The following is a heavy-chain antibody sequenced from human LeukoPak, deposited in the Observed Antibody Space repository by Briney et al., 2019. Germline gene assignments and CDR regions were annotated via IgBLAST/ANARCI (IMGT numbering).Heavy chain of an antibody. V-gene: IGHV6-1*01. D-gene: IGHD2-2*01. J-gene: IGHJ5*02. CDR3: ARRLTQYDCFDP. Sequence: SQTLSHSCAISGDSVSSNSVTWNWIRQSPSRGLEWLGRTYYRSTWYNDYAVSVRGRITVNPDTSKNQFSLHLNSVTPEDTAVYYCARRLTQYDCFDPWGQGILVTVSS. CDR1: GDSVSSNSVT. CDR2: TYYRSTWYN.